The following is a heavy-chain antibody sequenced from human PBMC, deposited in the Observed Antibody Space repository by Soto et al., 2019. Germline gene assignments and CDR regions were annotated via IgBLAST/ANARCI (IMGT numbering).Heavy chain of an antibody. CDR3: ARSVGVAAAGPFDY. D-gene: IGHD6-13*01. CDR1: GGSISSGGYS. V-gene: IGHV4-31*03. Sequence: QVQLQESGPGLVKPSQTLSLTCTVSGGSISSGGYSCSWSRQHPGKVLEWIGYLYYSGSTYYNPSLKSRVTISVDTSKNQFALKLSSVTAADTAVYYCARSVGVAAAGPFDYWGQGTLVTVSS. CDR2: LYYSGST. J-gene: IGHJ4*02.